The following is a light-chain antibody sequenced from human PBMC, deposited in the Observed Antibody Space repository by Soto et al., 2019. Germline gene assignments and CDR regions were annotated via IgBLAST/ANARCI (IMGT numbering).Light chain of an antibody. J-gene: IGKJ1*01. CDR1: QSLLHSNGYNY. CDR3: MQALHSPST. Sequence: DIVMTQSPLSLPVTPGEPASISCRSSQSLLHSNGYNYLDWYLQKPGQSPQVLIYLGSNRASGVPDRFSGSGSGTDFTLKISRVEAEDVGVYYCMQALHSPSTFGQGTKVEVK. CDR2: LGS. V-gene: IGKV2-28*01.